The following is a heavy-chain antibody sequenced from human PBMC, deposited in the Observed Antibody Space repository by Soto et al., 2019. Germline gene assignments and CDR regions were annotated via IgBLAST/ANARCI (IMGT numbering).Heavy chain of an antibody. J-gene: IGHJ6*03. V-gene: IGHV1-18*01. CDR1: GYTFTSYG. D-gene: IGHD6-6*01. CDR2: ISAYNGNT. Sequence: ASVKVSCKASGYTFTSYGISWVRQAPGQGLEWMGWISAYNGNTNYAQKLQGRVTMTTDTSTSTAYMELRSLRSDDTAVYYCAKSSIAARGGEDYYYMDVWGKGTTVTVSS. CDR3: AKSSIAARGGEDYYYMDV.